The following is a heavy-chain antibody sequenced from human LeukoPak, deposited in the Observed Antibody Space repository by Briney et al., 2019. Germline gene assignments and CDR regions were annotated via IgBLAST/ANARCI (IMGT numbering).Heavy chain of an antibody. CDR3: ARGTHSSSWYRDYYYYMDV. CDR2: MNPNSGNT. Sequence: ASVKVSCKASGYTFTSYDINWVRQATGQGLEWMGWMNPNSGNTGYAQKFQGRVTMTRNTSISTAYMELSSLRSEDTAVYYCARGTHSSSWYRDYYYYMDVWGKGTTVTISS. V-gene: IGHV1-8*01. J-gene: IGHJ6*03. CDR1: GYTFTSYD. D-gene: IGHD6-13*01.